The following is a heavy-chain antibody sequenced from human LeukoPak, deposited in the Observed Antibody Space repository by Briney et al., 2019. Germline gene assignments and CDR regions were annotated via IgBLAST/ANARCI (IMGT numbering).Heavy chain of an antibody. CDR1: GFTFSNYG. Sequence: GGSLSLSCEASGFTFSNYGMHWVRQAPGKGLEWVAFLRHNGGREYYVDSVRGRFTISRGNSKNTLYLEMNSLRVEDTAVYYCAKADIVAVRSALEYWGQGTLVSDSS. J-gene: IGHJ4*02. CDR3: AKADIVAVRSALEY. D-gene: IGHD2-21*01. V-gene: IGHV3-30*02. CDR2: LRHNGGRE.